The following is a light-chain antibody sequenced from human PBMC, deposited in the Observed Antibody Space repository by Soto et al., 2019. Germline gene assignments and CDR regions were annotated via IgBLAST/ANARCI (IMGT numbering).Light chain of an antibody. CDR2: GAS. Sequence: QSPGTLSLSPGERATLSCRASQSVSSSYLAWYQQKPGQAPRPLIYGASSRATGIPDRFSGSGSGTDFTLTISRLEPEDFAVYDCQQYGSARVTFVQGTRMEIK. V-gene: IGKV3-20*01. CDR3: QQYGSARVT. J-gene: IGKJ5*01. CDR1: QSVSSSY.